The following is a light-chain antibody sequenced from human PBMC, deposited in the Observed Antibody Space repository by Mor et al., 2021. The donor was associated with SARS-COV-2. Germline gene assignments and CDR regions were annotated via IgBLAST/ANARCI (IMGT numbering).Light chain of an antibody. V-gene: IGLV3-21*02. Sequence: APLLVVYDDTERPSGIPDRFSGSTSGNTATLTITRVEAGDEAEYFCQVWEITSDHAVFGGGTKLAVL. CDR2: DDT. CDR3: QVWEITSDHAV. J-gene: IGLJ2*01.